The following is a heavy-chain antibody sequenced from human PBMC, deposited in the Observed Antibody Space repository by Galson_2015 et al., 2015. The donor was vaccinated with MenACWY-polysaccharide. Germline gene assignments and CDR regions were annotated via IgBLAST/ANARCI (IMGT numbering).Heavy chain of an antibody. D-gene: IGHD3-16*01. CDR3: AREGRGGFDT. Sequence: SLRLSCAASGFTFSSYWMSWVRQAPGKGLEWVANIKQDESEKGYLDSVKGRFTISRDNAKNSLFLQMNSLRVEDTAVYFCAREGRGGFDTWGRGALVTASA. CDR1: GFTFSSYW. V-gene: IGHV3-7*01. J-gene: IGHJ4*02. CDR2: IKQDESEK.